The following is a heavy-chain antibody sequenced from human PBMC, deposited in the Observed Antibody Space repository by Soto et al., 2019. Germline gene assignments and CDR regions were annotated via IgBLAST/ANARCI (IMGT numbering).Heavy chain of an antibody. Sequence: QVQLQESGPGLVKPSQTLSLTCTVSGGSISSGGYYWSWIRQHTGKGLEWIGYIYYSGSTYYNPSLKSLVTISVDTSKNQFSLQLSSVTAADTAVYYCARGPRSPMIVVVSTPYYFDYWGQGTLVTVSS. CDR2: IYYSGST. D-gene: IGHD3-22*01. CDR1: GGSISSGGYY. J-gene: IGHJ4*02. V-gene: IGHV4-31*01. CDR3: ARGPRSPMIVVVSTPYYFDY.